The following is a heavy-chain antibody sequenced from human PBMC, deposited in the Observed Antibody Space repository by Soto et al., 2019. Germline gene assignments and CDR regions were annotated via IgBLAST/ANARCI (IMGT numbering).Heavy chain of an antibody. CDR2: INGRGDAT. CDR3: VKDYGDYEGFGD. J-gene: IGHJ4*02. Sequence: EVQLLESGGGLVQPGGSLRLSCAASGFTFNSHAMNWVRQAPGKGLEWVSLINGRGDATYYADSVKGRFTISRDNPKNTLYLRMNSLRAEDTAVYYCVKDYGDYEGFGDWGQGTLVSVSS. CDR1: GFTFNSHA. D-gene: IGHD4-17*01. V-gene: IGHV3-23*01.